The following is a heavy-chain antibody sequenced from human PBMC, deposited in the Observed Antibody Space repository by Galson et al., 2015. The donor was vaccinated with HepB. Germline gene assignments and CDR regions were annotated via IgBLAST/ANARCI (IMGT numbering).Heavy chain of an antibody. D-gene: IGHD3-10*01. CDR3: AKDIGYFGSGSYSGFDR. J-gene: IGHJ5*02. V-gene: IGHV3-9*01. CDR2: ITWNSGSI. Sequence: SLRLSCAASGFTFNNYVMHWVRQAPGKGLEWVSSITWNSGSIGYADSVKGRFTISRDNAKNSLYLQMNSLRPEDTASYYCAKDIGYFGSGSYSGFDRWGQGTLVTVSS. CDR1: GFTFNNYV.